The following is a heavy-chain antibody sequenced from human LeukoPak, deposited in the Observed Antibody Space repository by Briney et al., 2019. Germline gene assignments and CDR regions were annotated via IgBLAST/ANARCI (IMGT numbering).Heavy chain of an antibody. V-gene: IGHV4-34*01. Sequence: SETLSLTCAVYGGSFSGYYWSWIRQPPGKGLEWIGEINHSGSTNYNPSLKSRVTISVDTSKNQFSLKLSSVIAADTAVYYCARGGIPLDTAMVTGWFDPWGQGTLVTVSS. J-gene: IGHJ5*02. CDR3: ARGGIPLDTAMVTGWFDP. CDR2: INHSGST. D-gene: IGHD5-18*01. CDR1: GGSFSGYY.